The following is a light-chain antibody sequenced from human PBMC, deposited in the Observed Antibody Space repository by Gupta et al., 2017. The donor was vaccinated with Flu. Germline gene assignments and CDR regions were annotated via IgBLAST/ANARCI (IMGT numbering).Light chain of an antibody. CDR3: QQYYVYPFS. Sequence: DIQMTQSPSSLSASVGDRVTMTCRASQDISNYIAWFQQKPGKVPKSLIYAASNLQSGVPSKFSGSGSGTHFTLTINSLQPEDFATYYCQQYYVYPFSFGQGTKLEIK. CDR1: QDISNY. CDR2: AAS. V-gene: IGKV1-16*02. J-gene: IGKJ2*03.